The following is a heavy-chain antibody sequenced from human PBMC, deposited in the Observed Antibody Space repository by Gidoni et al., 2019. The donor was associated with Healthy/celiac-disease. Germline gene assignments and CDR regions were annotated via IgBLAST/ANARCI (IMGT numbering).Heavy chain of an antibody. V-gene: IGHV4-34*01. J-gene: IGHJ4*02. CDR1: GGSFIGYY. D-gene: IGHD2-15*01. Sequence: QVQLQQWGAGLLKPSEPLSLPCAVYGGSFIGYYWSWIPQPPGKGLEWIGEINHSGSTNYNPSLKSRVTISVDTSKNQFSLKLSSVTAADTAVYYCARARRRSGGLRAFDYWGQGTLVTVSS. CDR2: INHSGST. CDR3: ARARRRSGGLRAFDY.